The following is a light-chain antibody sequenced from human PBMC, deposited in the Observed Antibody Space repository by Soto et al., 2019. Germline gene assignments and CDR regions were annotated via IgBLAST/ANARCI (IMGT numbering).Light chain of an antibody. Sequence: QLVLTQPPSASGTPGQRVTISCSGSSSNIGSNYVYWYQQLPGTAPKLLIDRNNQRPSGVPDRFSGSKSGTSASLAISGLRSEDEADYYCAAWDDSLSGVVFGGGTKLTV. V-gene: IGLV1-47*01. CDR3: AAWDDSLSGVV. CDR1: SSNIGSNY. CDR2: RNN. J-gene: IGLJ2*01.